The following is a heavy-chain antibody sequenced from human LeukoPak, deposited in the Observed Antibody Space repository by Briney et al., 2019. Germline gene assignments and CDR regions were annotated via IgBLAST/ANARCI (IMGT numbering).Heavy chain of an antibody. CDR1: GFTFSDYY. Sequence: GGSLRLSCAASGFTFSDYYMSSSSSYTNYADSVKGRFTISRDNAKNSLYLQMNSLRAEDTAVYYCGRLARRVYSDPTVSYFDYWGQGTLVTVSS. J-gene: IGHJ4*02. V-gene: IGHV3-11*06. CDR2: SSSSYT. D-gene: IGHD4-17*01. CDR3: GRLARRVYSDPTVSYFDY.